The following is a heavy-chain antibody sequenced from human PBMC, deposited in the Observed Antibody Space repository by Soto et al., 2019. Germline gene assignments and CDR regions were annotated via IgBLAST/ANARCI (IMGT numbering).Heavy chain of an antibody. V-gene: IGHV3-30*18. J-gene: IGHJ6*02. CDR1: GFTFSTYA. CDR2: ISYDGTNK. D-gene: IGHD4-17*01. Sequence: QVQLVESGGGEVQPGRSLTLSCAASGFTFSTYAMHWVRQTPGKGLEWVAVISYDGTNKFYSDSVKGRFTISRDNFKNTLTLQMNSLRADDTAVYSCAKDLQSYGDYDYYCYGMDVWGLGTRVTVSS. CDR3: AKDLQSYGDYDYYCYGMDV.